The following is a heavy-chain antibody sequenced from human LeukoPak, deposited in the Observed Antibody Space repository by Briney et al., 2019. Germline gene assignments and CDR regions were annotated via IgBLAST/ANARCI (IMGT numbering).Heavy chain of an antibody. CDR1: GFTFDDYA. CDR3: ARAMGEYSSSPFDY. V-gene: IGHV3-9*01. D-gene: IGHD6-6*01. CDR2: ISWNSGSI. Sequence: PGRSLRLSCAASGFTFDDYAMHWVRQAPGKGLEWVSGISWNSGSIGYADSVKGRFTISRDNAKNSLYLQMNSLRAEDTAVYYCARAMGEYSSSPFDYWGQGTLVTVSS. J-gene: IGHJ4*02.